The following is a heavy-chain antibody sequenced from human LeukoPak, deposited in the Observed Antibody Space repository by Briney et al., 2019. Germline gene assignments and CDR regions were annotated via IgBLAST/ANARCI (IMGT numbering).Heavy chain of an antibody. CDR2: ITSGSSHI. V-gene: IGHV3-21*01. CDR1: GFTFSSYN. J-gene: IGHJ6*03. CDR3: ARDPYSGSYGDYYYYYMDL. D-gene: IGHD1-26*01. Sequence: GGSLRLSCAASGFTFSSYNMNWVRQTPGQGLEWVSSITSGSSHIYYADSVKGRFTISRDNAKSSLYLQVNSLRAEDTAVYYCARDPYSGSYGDYYYYYMDLWGQGTTVTISS.